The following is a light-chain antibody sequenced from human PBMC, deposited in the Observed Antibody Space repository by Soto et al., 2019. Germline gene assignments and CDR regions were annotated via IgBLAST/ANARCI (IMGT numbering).Light chain of an antibody. CDR1: GSDVGGYNY. V-gene: IGLV2-14*01. CDR3: SSYTSSGTYV. J-gene: IGLJ1*01. Sequence: QSVLTQPASVSGSPGQSITVSCTGTGSDVGGYNYVSWYQQHPGKAPKVIIYEVRNRPSGVSDRFSGSKSGNTASLTISGLQAEDEADYYCSSYTSSGTYVFGTGTKVTVL. CDR2: EVR.